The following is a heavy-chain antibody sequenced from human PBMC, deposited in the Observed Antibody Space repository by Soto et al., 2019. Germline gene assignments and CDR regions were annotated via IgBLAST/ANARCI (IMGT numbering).Heavy chain of an antibody. CDR3: ARVPYGSGSAWYFDL. J-gene: IGHJ2*01. CDR2: ISDDSNYI. CDR1: EFTFSSCS. Sequence: EVQLVESGGGLVKPGESLRLSCAASEFTFSSCSMNWVRQAPGKGLEWVSSISDDSNYIYDADSVKGRFTISRDNAKNSLYLHINSLRAEDTAVYYCARVPYGSGSAWYFDLWGRGTLVTVSS. V-gene: IGHV3-21*02. D-gene: IGHD6-19*01.